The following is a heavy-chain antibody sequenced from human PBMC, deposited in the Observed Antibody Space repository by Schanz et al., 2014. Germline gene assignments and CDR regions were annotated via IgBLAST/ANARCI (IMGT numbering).Heavy chain of an antibody. CDR3: ARFRVHYSDF. CDR1: GFTFSSYA. D-gene: IGHD3-10*01. V-gene: IGHV3-48*03. J-gene: IGHJ4*02. Sequence: EVQLVESGGGLVQPGGSLRFSCAASGFTFSSYAMTWIRQAPGKGLEWLSYISSSGTSTYYADSVKGRFTISRDNAKNSLYLQMINLRAEDTAFYYCARFRVHYSDFWGQGVLVTVSS. CDR2: ISSSGTST.